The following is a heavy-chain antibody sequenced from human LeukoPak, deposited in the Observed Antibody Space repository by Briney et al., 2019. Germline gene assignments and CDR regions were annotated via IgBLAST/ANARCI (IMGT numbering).Heavy chain of an antibody. CDR3: ARGLAAAGRIDY. J-gene: IGHJ4*02. CDR2: IYYSGTT. Sequence: SETLSLTCTVSGGSISSGDYYWSWIRQPPGKGLEWIGYIYYSGTTKYNPSLKSRVTISEDTSKNQFSLKLSSVTAEDTAMYYCARGLAAAGRIDYWGQGTLVTVSS. D-gene: IGHD6-13*01. V-gene: IGHV4-61*08. CDR1: GGSISSGDYY.